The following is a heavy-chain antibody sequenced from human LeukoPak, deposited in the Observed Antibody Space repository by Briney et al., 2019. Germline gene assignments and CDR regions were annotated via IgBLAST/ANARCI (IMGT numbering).Heavy chain of an antibody. V-gene: IGHV3-23*01. D-gene: IGHD6-6*01. CDR1: GFTFSSYG. J-gene: IGHJ4*02. CDR2: ISGSGGST. CDR3: AREGGVYSSSSESDY. Sequence: PGGTLRLSRAASGFTFSSYGMSWVRQAPGKGLEWVSAISGSGGSTYYADSVKGRFTISRDNAKNSLYLQMNSLRAEDTAVYYCAREGGVYSSSSESDYWGQGTLVTVSS.